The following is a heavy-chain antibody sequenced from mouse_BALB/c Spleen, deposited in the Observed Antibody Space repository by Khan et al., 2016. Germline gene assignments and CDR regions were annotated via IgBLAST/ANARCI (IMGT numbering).Heavy chain of an antibody. CDR3: ARAGYYGYLAY. Sequence: EVKLLESGGGLVQPGGSLKLSCAASGFDFSRYWMSWVRQAPGKGLEWIGEINPDSSTINYTPSLKDKFIISRDNAKNTLYLQMSKERSEDTALYYCARAGYYGYLAYWGQETLVTVSA. CDR2: INPDSSTI. CDR1: GFDFSRYW. J-gene: IGHJ3*01. D-gene: IGHD1-1*01. V-gene: IGHV4-1*02.